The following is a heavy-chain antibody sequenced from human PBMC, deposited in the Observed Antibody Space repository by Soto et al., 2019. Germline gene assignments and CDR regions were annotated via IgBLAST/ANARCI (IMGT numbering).Heavy chain of an antibody. CDR3: ARFTWYFEL. CDR1: GGSISSYY. J-gene: IGHJ2*01. Sequence: QVQLQESGPGLVKPSETLSLTCTVSGGSISSYYWSWIRQPPGKGLEWIGYIYYSGSTNYNPSLTSRVTISVDTSKNQFSLTLGSVTAADTAVYYCARFTWYFELWGRGTLVTVSS. V-gene: IGHV4-59*08. CDR2: IYYSGST.